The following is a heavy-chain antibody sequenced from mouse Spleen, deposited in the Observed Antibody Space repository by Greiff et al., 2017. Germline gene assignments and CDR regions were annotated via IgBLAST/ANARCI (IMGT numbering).Heavy chain of an antibody. CDR3: ARQAYYGYWYFDV. V-gene: IGHV5-12*01. Sequence: EVMLVESGGGLVQPGGSLKLSCAASGFTFSDYYMYWVRQTPEKRLEWVAYISNGGGSTYYPDTVKGRFTISRDNAKNTLYLQMSRLKSEDTAMYYCARQAYYGYWYFDVWGTGTTVTVSS. CDR2: ISNGGGST. D-gene: IGHD1-1*01. CDR1: GFTFSDYY. J-gene: IGHJ1*03.